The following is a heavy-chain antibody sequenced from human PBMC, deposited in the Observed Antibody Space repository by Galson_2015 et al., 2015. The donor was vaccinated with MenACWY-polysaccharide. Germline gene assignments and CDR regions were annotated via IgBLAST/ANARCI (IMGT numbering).Heavy chain of an antibody. J-gene: IGHJ4*02. CDR3: ARVGYASSSTDY. V-gene: IGHV1-46*01. CDR2: INSNAGTT. CDR1: GYTFTSYY. D-gene: IGHD6-6*01. Sequence: SVKVSCKASGYTFTSYYIHWVRQAPGQGLEWMGIINSNAGTTMHAQKFQGRVTMTRDTSTSTVYMELSSLKSEDTAVYYCARVGYASSSTDYWGQGTLVTVSS.